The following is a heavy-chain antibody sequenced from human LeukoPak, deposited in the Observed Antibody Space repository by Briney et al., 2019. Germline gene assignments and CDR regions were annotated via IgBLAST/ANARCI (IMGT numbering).Heavy chain of an antibody. V-gene: IGHV3-23*01. CDR2: ISGSGGST. CDR1: GCTFSYYV. D-gene: IGHD1-20*01. Sequence: PGGSLRLSCASSGCTFSYYVLSLVRQAPRKGLGLVSAISGSGGSTYYADSVKGRFTIYRDNSKNTLYLQMNSLRAEDTAVYYCAKDRTVSITYYFDYWGQGTLVTVSS. CDR3: AKDRTVSITYYFDY. J-gene: IGHJ4*02.